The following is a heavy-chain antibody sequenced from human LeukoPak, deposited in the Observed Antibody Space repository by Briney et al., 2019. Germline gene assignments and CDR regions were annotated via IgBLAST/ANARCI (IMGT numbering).Heavy chain of an antibody. CDR2: FYYSGST. V-gene: IGHV4-59*12. D-gene: IGHD5-24*01. Sequence: AEPLSLTCSVCDGSISSYYWSWIRQPPGEVLGWMGYFYYSGSTNYNPSLKSRVTISVDTSKNQCSLKLSSVTAADTAVYYCARVDGYNPDYYSYGMDVWGQRTTVTVSS. CDR3: ARVDGYNPDYYSYGMDV. CDR1: DGSISSYY. J-gene: IGHJ6*02.